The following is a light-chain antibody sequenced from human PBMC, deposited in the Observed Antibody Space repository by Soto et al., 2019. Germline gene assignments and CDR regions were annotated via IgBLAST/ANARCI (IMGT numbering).Light chain of an antibody. CDR2: DAS. Sequence: EIVLTQSPGTLSLSPGERGTLSCRASQSVRTYLAWYQQKPGQAPRLVIYDASYRATGIPARFSGSGSGTDFTLTISSLEPEDFAVYYCQERSNWPPTCGPGTKVDIK. J-gene: IGKJ3*01. CDR1: QSVRTY. V-gene: IGKV3-11*01. CDR3: QERSNWPPT.